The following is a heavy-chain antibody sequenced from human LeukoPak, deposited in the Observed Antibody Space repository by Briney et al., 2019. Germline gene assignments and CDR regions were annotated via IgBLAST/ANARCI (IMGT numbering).Heavy chain of an antibody. Sequence: SVKVSCKASGGTFSNYAITWVRQAPGQGLEWMGKIIPILGIANYAQKFQGRVTVTADKSTSTAYMELSSLRSEDTAVYYCASDYSTPPGDYYGMDVWGQGTTVTVSS. CDR2: IIPILGIA. CDR3: ASDYSTPPGDYYGMDV. D-gene: IGHD2-15*01. J-gene: IGHJ6*02. V-gene: IGHV1-69*04. CDR1: GGTFSNYA.